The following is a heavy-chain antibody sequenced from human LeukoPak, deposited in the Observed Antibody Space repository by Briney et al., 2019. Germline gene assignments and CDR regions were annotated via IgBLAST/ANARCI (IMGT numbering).Heavy chain of an antibody. V-gene: IGHV7-4-1*02. CDR2: IHPSTGNP. J-gene: IGHJ3*02. D-gene: IGHD2-15*01. CDR3: ARAGYCSGGSCYSNAFDI. CDR1: GYSFTNYA. Sequence: GASVKVSCKASGYSFTNYAMNWVRQAPGQGLEFMGWIHPSTGNPAYAQGFTGRFVFSLDTSFITAYLQISSLKAEDTAVYYCARAGYCSGGSCYSNAFDIWGQGTMVTVSS.